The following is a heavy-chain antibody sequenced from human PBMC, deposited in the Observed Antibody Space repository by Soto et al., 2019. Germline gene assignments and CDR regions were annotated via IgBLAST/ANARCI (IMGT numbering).Heavy chain of an antibody. CDR1: GFTFSSYA. Sequence: PGGSLRLSCAASGFTFSSYAMHWVRQAPGKGLEWVAVISYDGSNKNHADTVKGRFTISRDNSKNTLYPQMNSLRAEDTAVYYCARGYDFWSGYYYPYGMDVWGQATTVTVSS. J-gene: IGHJ6*02. CDR2: ISYDGSNK. V-gene: IGHV3-30-3*01. D-gene: IGHD3-3*01. CDR3: ARGYDFWSGYYYPYGMDV.